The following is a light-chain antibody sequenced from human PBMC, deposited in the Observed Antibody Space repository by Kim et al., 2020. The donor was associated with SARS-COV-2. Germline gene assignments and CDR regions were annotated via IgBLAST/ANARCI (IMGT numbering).Light chain of an antibody. V-gene: IGLV3-19*01. CDR3: NSRDSSGNL. J-gene: IGLJ2*01. CDR1: SLRSYY. CDR2: GKN. Sequence: SSELTQDPAVSVALGQTVRITCQGDSLRSYYASWYQQKPGQAPVLVIYGKNNRPSGIPDRFSGSSSGNTASLTIPGAQAEDEADYYCNSRDSSGNLFGGG.